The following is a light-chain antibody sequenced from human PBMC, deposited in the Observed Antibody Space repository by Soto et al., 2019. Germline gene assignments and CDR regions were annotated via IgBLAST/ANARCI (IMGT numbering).Light chain of an antibody. V-gene: IGLV1-44*01. J-gene: IGLJ1*01. CDR3: AAWDDSRMLV. CDR1: SSNIGSNT. Sequence: QSVLPQPPSASGTPGERVTISCSGSSSNIGSNTVNWYQQLPGTAPKLLIYSNNQRPSGVPDRFSGSKSGTSASLAISGLQSEDEADYYCAAWDDSRMLVFGTGTKVTVL. CDR2: SNN.